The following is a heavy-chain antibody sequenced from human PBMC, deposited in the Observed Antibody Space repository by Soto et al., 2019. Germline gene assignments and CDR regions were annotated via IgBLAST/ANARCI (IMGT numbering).Heavy chain of an antibody. J-gene: IGHJ6*02. V-gene: IGHV4-59*12. Sequence: PSETLSLTCTVSGGSISNYYWSWIRQPPGKGLEWIGYIYYTGSTNYNPSLKSRVTISVDTSKNQFSLRLSSVTAADTAVYYCARLALDVWGQGTTVTVSS. CDR1: GGSISNYY. CDR3: ARLALDV. CDR2: IYYTGST.